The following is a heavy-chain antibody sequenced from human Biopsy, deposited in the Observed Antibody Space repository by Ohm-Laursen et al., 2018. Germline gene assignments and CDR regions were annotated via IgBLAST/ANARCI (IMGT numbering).Heavy chain of an antibody. CDR2: IYTIGDT. CDR1: GASMTGYF. CDR3: AREDEGLLRALDL. V-gene: IGHV4-4*07. Sequence: SETLSLTCTVSGASMTGYFWTWVRQPAGKGLEWIGHIYTIGDTTYNPSLGSRVTMSLDTSKNQFSLKMTSLTAADTAVYFCAREDEGLLRALDLWGQGTMVTVSS. D-gene: IGHD2-15*01. J-gene: IGHJ3*01.